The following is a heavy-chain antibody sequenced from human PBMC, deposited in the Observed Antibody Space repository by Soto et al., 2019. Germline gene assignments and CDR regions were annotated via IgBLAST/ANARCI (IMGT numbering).Heavy chain of an antibody. Sequence: PSETLSLTCTVSGGSISSGDYYWSWIRQPPGKGLEWIGYIYYSGSTYYNPSLKSRVTISVDTSKNQFSLKLSSVTAADTAVYYCARTRITIFGVVIYYYGMDVWGQGTTVTVSS. CDR1: GGSISSGDYY. D-gene: IGHD3-3*01. CDR2: IYYSGST. V-gene: IGHV4-30-4*02. J-gene: IGHJ6*02. CDR3: ARTRITIFGVVIYYYGMDV.